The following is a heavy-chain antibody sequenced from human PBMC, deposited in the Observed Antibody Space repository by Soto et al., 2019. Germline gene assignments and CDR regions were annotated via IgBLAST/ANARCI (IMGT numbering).Heavy chain of an antibody. CDR1: GGSFSGYY. CDR2: INHSGST. D-gene: IGHD2-2*03. V-gene: IGHV4-34*01. J-gene: IGHJ4*02. Sequence: QVQLQQWGAGLLKPSETLSLTCAVYGGSFSGYYWSWIRQPPGKGLEWIGEINHSGSTNYNPSLKSRVTISVDTSKNQFSLKLRSVTGADTAVYYCARGPGYCSSTSCRVKDFDYWGQGTLVTVAS. CDR3: ARGPGYCSSTSCRVKDFDY.